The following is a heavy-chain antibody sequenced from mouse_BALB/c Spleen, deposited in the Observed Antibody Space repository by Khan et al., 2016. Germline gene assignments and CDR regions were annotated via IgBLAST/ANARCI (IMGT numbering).Heavy chain of an antibody. CDR3: NACGGRDY. CDR1: GFNITDYY. CDR2: IDPENGDT. V-gene: IGHV14-4*02. J-gene: IGHJ2*01. Sequence: VQLQQSGAELVRSGASVKLSCKASGFNITDYYMHWVKQRPEQGLEWIGCIDPENGDTEYAPKFQGKATMTADTSSNTAYLQLSSLTSEDTAVYYCNACGGRDYWCQGTTLTVSS.